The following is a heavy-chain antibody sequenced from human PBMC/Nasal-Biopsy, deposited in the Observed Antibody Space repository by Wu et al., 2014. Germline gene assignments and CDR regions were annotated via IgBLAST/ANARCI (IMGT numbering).Heavy chain of an antibody. J-gene: IGHJ4*01. CDR1: GFTFTNFW. V-gene: IGHV3-7*01. CDR3: ASSGSSGSRNYLDY. Sequence: ASGFTFTNFWISWVRQVPGKGLEWLTNINPDGSRIHSVDSVRGRFTISRDNAKNSVFLQMNSLKVEDTALYYCASSGSSGSRNYLDYWGQGILITVSS. CDR2: INPDGSRI. D-gene: IGHD1-7*01.